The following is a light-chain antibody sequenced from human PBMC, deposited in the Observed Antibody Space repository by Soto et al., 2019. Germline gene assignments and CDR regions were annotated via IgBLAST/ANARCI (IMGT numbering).Light chain of an antibody. CDR2: AAS. V-gene: IGKV1-9*01. J-gene: IGKJ5*01. CDR3: QQYNNWPFS. CDR1: QGISTY. Sequence: IQLTQSPSSLSASVGDRVTVTCRASQGISTYLAWYQQKPGRAPKLLIYAASTLQSGVPSRFSGSGSGTDSTLTISSLQPEDFALYFCQQYNNWPFSFGPGTRLEIK.